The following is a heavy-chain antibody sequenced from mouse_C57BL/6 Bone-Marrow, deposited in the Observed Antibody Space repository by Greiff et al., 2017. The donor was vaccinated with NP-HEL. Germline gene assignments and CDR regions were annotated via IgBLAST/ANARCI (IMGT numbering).Heavy chain of an antibody. Sequence: LVESGAELVKPGASVKISCKASGYAFSSYWMNWVKQRPGKGLEWIGQIYPGDGDTNYNGKFKDKASLTADKSSSTAYMQLSSLTTEDSAVYFCARGAYWVQGTLVTVSA. CDR2: IYPGDGDT. CDR3: ARGAY. V-gene: IGHV1-80*01. CDR1: GYAFSSYW. J-gene: IGHJ3*01.